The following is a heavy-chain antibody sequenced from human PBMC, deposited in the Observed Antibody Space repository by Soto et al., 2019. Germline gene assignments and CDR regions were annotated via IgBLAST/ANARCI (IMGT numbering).Heavy chain of an antibody. CDR2: VYYTGTT. D-gene: IGHD2-21*02. CDR1: GDSINRGGYY. CDR3: ARGGVVVTALRFDY. V-gene: IGHV4-31*03. J-gene: IGHJ4*02. Sequence: QVQLQESGPGLVKASQTLSVTCTVSGDSINRGGYYWIWIRQFPGKGLEWIGSVYYTGTTSYNPSLESRAAISVDTSTKHFSLKLSSVTAADTAVYYCARGGVVVTALRFDYWGQGTLVTVSS.